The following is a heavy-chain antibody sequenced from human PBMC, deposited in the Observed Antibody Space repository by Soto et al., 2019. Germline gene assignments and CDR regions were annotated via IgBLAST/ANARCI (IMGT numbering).Heavy chain of an antibody. V-gene: IGHV1-69*06. Sequence: QVQLVQSGAEVKKPGSSVKVSRKASGGTFSSYAISWVRQAPGQGLEWMGGIIPIFGTANYAQKFQGRVTITADKSTSTAYMELGSLRSEDTAVYYCARTLRTGTTLDAFDIWGQGTMVTVSS. CDR1: GGTFSSYA. CDR2: IIPIFGTA. D-gene: IGHD1-7*01. J-gene: IGHJ3*02. CDR3: ARTLRTGTTLDAFDI.